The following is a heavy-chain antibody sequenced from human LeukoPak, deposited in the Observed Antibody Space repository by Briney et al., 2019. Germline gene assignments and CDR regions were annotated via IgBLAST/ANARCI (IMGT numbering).Heavy chain of an antibody. J-gene: IGHJ6*03. Sequence: GGSLRLSCAASGFTFSNAWMSWVRQAPGKGLEWVGRIKSKTDGGTTDYAAPVKGRFTISRADSKNTLYLQMNSLKTENTAVYYCTTGGVVVPAAIRRYYYMDVWGKGTTVTVSS. CDR3: TTGGVVVPAAIRRYYYMDV. CDR2: IKSKTDGGTT. V-gene: IGHV3-15*01. CDR1: GFTFSNAW. D-gene: IGHD2-2*01.